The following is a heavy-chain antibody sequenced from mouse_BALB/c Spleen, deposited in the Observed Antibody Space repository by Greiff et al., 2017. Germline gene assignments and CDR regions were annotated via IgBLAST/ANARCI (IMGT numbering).Heavy chain of an antibody. J-gene: IGHJ4*01. V-gene: IGHV2-6-7*01. CDR2: IWGGGST. CDR1: GFSLTGYG. CDR3: ARKRTTDAMDY. D-gene: IGHD1-1*01. Sequence: VKVVESGPGLVAPSQSLSITCTVSGFSLTGYGVNWVRQPPGKGLEWLGMIWGGGSTDYNSALKSRLSISKDNSKSQVFLKMNSLQTDDTAMYHCARKRTTDAMDYWGQGTSVTVSS.